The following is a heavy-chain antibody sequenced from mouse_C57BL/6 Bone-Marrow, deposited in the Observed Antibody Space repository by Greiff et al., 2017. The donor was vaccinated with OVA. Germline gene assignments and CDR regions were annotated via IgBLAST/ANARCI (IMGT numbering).Heavy chain of an antibody. Sequence: EVKLMESGGGLVQPGGSMKLSCAASGFTFSDAWMDWVRQSPEKGLEWVAEIRNKANNHATYYAESVKGRFTISRDDSKSSVYLQMNSLRAEDTGIYYCTRGITTVENYFDYWGQGTTLTVSS. CDR3: TRGITTVENYFDY. D-gene: IGHD1-1*01. CDR1: GFTFSDAW. CDR2: IRNKANNHAT. V-gene: IGHV6-6*01. J-gene: IGHJ2*01.